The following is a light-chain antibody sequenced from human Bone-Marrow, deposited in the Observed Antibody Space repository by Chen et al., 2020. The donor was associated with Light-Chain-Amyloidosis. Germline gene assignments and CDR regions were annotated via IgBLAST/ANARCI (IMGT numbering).Light chain of an antibody. J-gene: IGLJ2*01. CDR2: RDT. CDR1: DLPTKY. Sequence: SYELTQPPSVSVSPGQTARITCSGDDLPTKYAYWYQQKPGQAPVLVIHRDTERPSGISERFSGYSSGTTATLTISGVQAEDEADYHCQSADSSGTYEVIFGGGTKLT. V-gene: IGLV3-25*03. CDR3: QSADSSGTYEVI.